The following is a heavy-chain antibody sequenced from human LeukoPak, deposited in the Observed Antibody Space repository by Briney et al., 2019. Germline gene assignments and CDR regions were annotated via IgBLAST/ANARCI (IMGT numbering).Heavy chain of an antibody. CDR2: IKQDGSDK. CDR3: GRDPYYDSLDY. J-gene: IGHJ4*02. D-gene: IGHD3-22*01. CDR1: GFRFSTHW. Sequence: GGSLRLSCAASGFRFSTHWMSWVRQAPGKGLEWVANIKQDGSDKHYVDSVKGRFTIFRDNAKNSLYLQMNSLRAEDTAVYYCGRDPYYDSLDYWGQGTLVTVSS. V-gene: IGHV3-7*01.